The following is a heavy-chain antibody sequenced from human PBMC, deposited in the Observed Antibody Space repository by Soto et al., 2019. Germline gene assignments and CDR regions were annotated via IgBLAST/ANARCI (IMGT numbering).Heavy chain of an antibody. D-gene: IGHD3-16*02. CDR1: GFTFSTYA. V-gene: IGHV3-23*01. J-gene: IGHJ4*02. CDR2: ISGSGGST. CDR3: AKGHTERLGELSLFPLDY. Sequence: GGSLRLSCAACGFTFSTYAMSWVRQAPGKGLEWVSAISGSGGSTYYADSVKGRFTISRDNSKNTLYLQMNSLRAEDTAVYYCAKGHTERLGELSLFPLDYWGQGTLVTVSS.